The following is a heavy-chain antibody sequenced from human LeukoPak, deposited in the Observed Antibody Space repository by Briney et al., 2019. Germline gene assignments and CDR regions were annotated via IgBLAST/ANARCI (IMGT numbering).Heavy chain of an antibody. CDR2: ISGSGGST. J-gene: IGHJ6*02. V-gene: IGHV3-23*01. CDR3: ARDRLWFGELDYYGMDV. Sequence: QPGGSLRLSCAASGFTFSSYAMSWVRQAPGKGLEWVSAISGSGGSTYYADSVKGRFTISRDNSKNTLYLQMNSLRAEDTAVYYCARDRLWFGELDYYGMDVWGQGTTVTVSS. D-gene: IGHD3-10*01. CDR1: GFTFSSYA.